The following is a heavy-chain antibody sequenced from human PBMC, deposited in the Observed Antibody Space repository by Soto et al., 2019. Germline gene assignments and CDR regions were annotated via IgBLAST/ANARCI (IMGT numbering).Heavy chain of an antibody. CDR2: IWYDGSNK. CDR3: ARDSTIVVVPAANYGMDV. CDR1: GFTFSSYG. J-gene: IGHJ6*02. V-gene: IGHV3-33*01. Sequence: GGSLRLSCAASGFTFSSYGMHWVRQAPGKGLEWVAVIWYDGSNKYYADSVKGRFTISRDNSKNTLYLQMNSLRAEDTAVYYCARDSTIVVVPAANYGMDVWGQGTTVTVSS. D-gene: IGHD2-2*01.